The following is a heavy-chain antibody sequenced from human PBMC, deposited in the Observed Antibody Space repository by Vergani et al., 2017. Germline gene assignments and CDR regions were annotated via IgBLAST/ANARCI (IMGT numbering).Heavy chain of an antibody. J-gene: IGHJ3*02. CDR3: ARKGALGYCSSTSCRGGDAFDI. CDR1: GGIFRSYA. Sequence: QVQLVQSGAEVKKPESSVKVSCKASGGIFRSYAISWVRQATGQGLEWMGRIIPIFGTANYAQKFQGRVKITADESTSTAYMELSSLRSEDTAVYYCARKGALGYCSSTSCRGGDAFDIWDQGTMVTVSS. D-gene: IGHD2-2*01. CDR2: IIPIFGTA. V-gene: IGHV1-69*13.